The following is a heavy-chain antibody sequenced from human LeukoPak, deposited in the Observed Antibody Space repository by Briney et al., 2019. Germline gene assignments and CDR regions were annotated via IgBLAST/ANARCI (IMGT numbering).Heavy chain of an antibody. CDR3: ARAEGGGGFDYGDYPQLAFDI. J-gene: IGHJ3*02. V-gene: IGHV4-30-2*01. Sequence: SETLSLTCAVSGGSISSCGYSWSWIRQPPGKGLEWIGYIYHSGSTYYNPSLKSRVTISVDRSKNQFSLKLSSVTAADTAVYYCARAEGGGGFDYGDYPQLAFDIWGQGTMVTVSS. D-gene: IGHD4-17*01. CDR1: GGSISSCGYS. CDR2: IYHSGST.